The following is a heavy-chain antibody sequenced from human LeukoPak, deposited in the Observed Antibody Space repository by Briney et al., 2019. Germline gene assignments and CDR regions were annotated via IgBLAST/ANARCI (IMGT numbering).Heavy chain of an antibody. CDR2: ITWKSHRT. Sequence: PGGSLRLSCAASGFTFDDDTMHWVRQTPGRGLEWVSFITWKSHRTHYADSVKGRFTVSRDNSKGSLYLQMNSLRTEDTGLYHCASEVGYRSLGYLGQGTLVTVSS. CDR1: GFTFDDDT. V-gene: IGHV3-43*01. D-gene: IGHD3-3*01. J-gene: IGHJ4*02. CDR3: ASEVGYRSLGY.